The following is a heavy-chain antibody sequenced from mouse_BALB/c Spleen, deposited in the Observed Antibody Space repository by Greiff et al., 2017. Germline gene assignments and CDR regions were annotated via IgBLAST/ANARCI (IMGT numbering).Heavy chain of an antibody. J-gene: IGHJ4*01. CDR1: GFTFSSFG. CDR3: ARRGPPGYYAMDY. D-gene: IGHD3-3*01. Sequence: EVHLVESGGGLVQPGGSRKLSCAASGFTFSSFGMHWVRQAPEKGLEWVAYISSGSSTIYYADTVKGRFTISRDNPKNTLFLQMTSLRSEDTAMYYCARRGPPGYYAMDYWGQGTSVTVSS. V-gene: IGHV5-17*02. CDR2: ISSGSSTI.